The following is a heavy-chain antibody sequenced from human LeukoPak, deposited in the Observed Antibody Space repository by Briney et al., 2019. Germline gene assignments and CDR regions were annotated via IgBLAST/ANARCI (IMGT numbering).Heavy chain of an antibody. CDR2: INPNSGGT. J-gene: IGHJ4*02. D-gene: IGHD5-24*01. CDR1: GYTFTGYY. V-gene: IGHV1-2*06. CDR3: ARDQSRDIRVDFDY. Sequence: ASVNVSCKASGYTFTGYYMHWVRQAPGQGLEWMGRINPNSGGTNYAQKFQGRVTMTRDTSISTAYMELSRLRSEDTAVYYCARDQSRDIRVDFDYWGQGALVVVSS.